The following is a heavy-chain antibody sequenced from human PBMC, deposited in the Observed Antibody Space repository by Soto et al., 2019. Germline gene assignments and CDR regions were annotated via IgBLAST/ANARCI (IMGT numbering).Heavy chain of an antibody. CDR3: AKDAPGSGWLSDY. CDR1: GFTFSIYA. J-gene: IGHJ4*02. V-gene: IGHV3-23*01. Sequence: GGSLRLSCAASGFTFSIYAVSWVRQAPGKGLEWVSTITGNGGTSYADFVRGRFTISRDNSKNTLYLRMKSLRAEDTAVYYCAKDAPGSGWLSDYWGQGTLVTVSS. D-gene: IGHD3-22*01. CDR2: ITGNGGT.